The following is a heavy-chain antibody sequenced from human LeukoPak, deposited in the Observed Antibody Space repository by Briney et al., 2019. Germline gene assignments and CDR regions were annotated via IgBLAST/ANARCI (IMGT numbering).Heavy chain of an antibody. J-gene: IGHJ4*02. Sequence: ASVKVSCKVSGDTLTELSMHWVRQAPGKGLEWMGGVDPEDYETIYAQKFQGRVTMTEDTSTDTVYMELSSLTSEDTAVYYCATHQGRYGDPSFDLWGQGTLVTVSS. V-gene: IGHV1-24*01. CDR3: ATHQGRYGDPSFDL. CDR2: VDPEDYET. D-gene: IGHD3-10*01. CDR1: GDTLTELS.